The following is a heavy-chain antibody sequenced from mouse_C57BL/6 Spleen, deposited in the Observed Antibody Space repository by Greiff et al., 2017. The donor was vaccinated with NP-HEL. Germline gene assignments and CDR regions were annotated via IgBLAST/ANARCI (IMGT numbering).Heavy chain of an antibody. D-gene: IGHD2-14*01. Sequence: QVHVKQPGAELVRPGSSVKLSCKASGYTFTSYWMHWVKQRPIQGLEWIGNIDPSDSETHYNQKFKDKATLTVDKSSSTAYMQLSSLTSEDSAVYYCARDDLYRSNEYYFDYWGQGTTLTVSS. V-gene: IGHV1-52*01. J-gene: IGHJ2*01. CDR1: GYTFTSYW. CDR3: ARDDLYRSNEYYFDY. CDR2: IDPSDSET.